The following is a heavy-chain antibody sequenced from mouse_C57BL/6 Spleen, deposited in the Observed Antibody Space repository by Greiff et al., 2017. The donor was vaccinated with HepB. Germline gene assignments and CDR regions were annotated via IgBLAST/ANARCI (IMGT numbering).Heavy chain of an antibody. CDR3: VRAYYYDSLAWFAY. J-gene: IGHJ3*01. V-gene: IGHV10-1*01. Sequence: EVQRVASGGGLVQPKGSLKLSCAASGFIFNTYAMNWVRQAPGKGLEWVARIRSKSNNYATYYADTVKDRVTISRDDSESMLYLQMNNLKTEDTDMYYCVRAYYYDSLAWFAYWGQGTLVTVSA. D-gene: IGHD1-1*01. CDR1: GFIFNTYA. CDR2: IRSKSNNYAT.